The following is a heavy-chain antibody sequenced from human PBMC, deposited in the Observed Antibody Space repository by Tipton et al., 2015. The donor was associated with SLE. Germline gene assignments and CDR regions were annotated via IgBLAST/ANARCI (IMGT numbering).Heavy chain of an antibody. CDR3: ARAGGYYYYYGMDV. CDR2: IIPIFGTA. J-gene: IGHJ6*02. CDR1: GYTFTGYY. Sequence: QSGAEVKKPGASVKVSCKASGYTFTGYYMHWVRQAPGQGLEWMGGIIPIFGTANYGQKFQGRVTITTDESTSTAYMELSSLRSEDTAVYYCARAGGYYYYYGMDVWGQGTTVTVSS. D-gene: IGHD3-10*01. V-gene: IGHV1-69*05.